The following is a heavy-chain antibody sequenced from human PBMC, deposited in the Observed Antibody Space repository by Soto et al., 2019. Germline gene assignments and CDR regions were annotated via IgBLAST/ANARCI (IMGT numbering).Heavy chain of an antibody. CDR3: AKDRSVDTRDWFDP. CDR2: ISGSGGST. CDR1: GFTFATYA. Sequence: GGSLRLSCAAPGFTFATYAMNWARQAPGKGLEWVSGISGSGGSTYYTDSVKGRFTISRDNSKNTLYLQMNSLRADDTAVYYCAKDRSVDTRDWFDPWGQGTLVTVSS. V-gene: IGHV3-23*01. J-gene: IGHJ5*02. D-gene: IGHD5-18*01.